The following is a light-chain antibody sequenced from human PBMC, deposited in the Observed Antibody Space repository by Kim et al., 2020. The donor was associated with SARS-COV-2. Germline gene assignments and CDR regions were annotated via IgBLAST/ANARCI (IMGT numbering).Light chain of an antibody. Sequence: VGERVTITCRASQTISSWLAWYQQKPGKAPKVLIYKASNLESEVPSRFSGSGSGTEFTLTISSLQPDDSATYYCQQYNSNSPAWTFGQGTKVDIK. CDR2: KAS. CDR3: QQYNSNSPAWT. CDR1: QTISSW. V-gene: IGKV1-5*03. J-gene: IGKJ1*01.